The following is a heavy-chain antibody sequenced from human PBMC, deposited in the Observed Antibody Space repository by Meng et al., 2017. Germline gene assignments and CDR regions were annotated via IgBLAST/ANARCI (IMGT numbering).Heavy chain of an antibody. D-gene: IGHD5-12*01. CDR3: AKSGYGYDY. Sequence: VLRVESGGGLVKPGGYLRLSCAASGFTFSSYSMNWVRQAPGKGLEWVSAISGSGGSTYYADSVKGRFTISRDNSKNTLYLQMNSLRAEDTAVYYCAKSGYGYDYWGQGTLVTVSS. V-gene: IGHV3-23*04. CDR2: ISGSGGST. CDR1: GFTFSSYS. J-gene: IGHJ4*02.